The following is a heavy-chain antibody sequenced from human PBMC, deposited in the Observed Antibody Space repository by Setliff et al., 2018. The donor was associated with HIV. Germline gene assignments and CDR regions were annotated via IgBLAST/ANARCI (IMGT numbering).Heavy chain of an antibody. CDR2: IYHTGRT. D-gene: IGHD3-22*01. CDR1: GYSISSGFY. Sequence: ASETLSLTCAVSGYSISSGFYWGWTRQPPGKGLEWIGSIYHTGRTYYNRSLESRLTISIDTSKNQFSLKLTSVTAAVTAMYYCASRIYYYDESRVLREEGFVPWGQGTLVTVSS. CDR3: ASRIYYYDESRVLREEGFVP. V-gene: IGHV4-38-2*01. J-gene: IGHJ5*02.